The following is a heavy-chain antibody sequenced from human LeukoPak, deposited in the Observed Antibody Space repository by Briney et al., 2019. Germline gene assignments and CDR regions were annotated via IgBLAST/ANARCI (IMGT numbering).Heavy chain of an antibody. CDR1: GYTFTSYD. CDR3: ATGGYCSSTSCYRFDY. Sequence: ASVKVSCKASGYTFTSYDISWVRQAPGQGLEWMGWISAYNGNTNYAQKFQGRVTMTEDTSTDTAYMELSSLRSEDTAVYYCATGGYCSSTSCYRFDYWGQGTLVTVSS. D-gene: IGHD2-2*01. V-gene: IGHV1-18*01. J-gene: IGHJ4*02. CDR2: ISAYNGNT.